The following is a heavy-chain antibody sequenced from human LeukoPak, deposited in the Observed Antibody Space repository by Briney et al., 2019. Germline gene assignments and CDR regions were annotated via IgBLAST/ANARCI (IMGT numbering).Heavy chain of an antibody. J-gene: IGHJ4*02. CDR3: AGRTHYDFWSGYGSPPDY. Sequence: GGSLSLSCAASGFTFSSYWMSWVCQAPGKGLEWVANIKQDGSEKYYVDSVKGRFTISRDNAKNSLYLQMNSLRAEDTAVYYCAGRTHYDFWSGYGSPPDYWGQGTLVTVSS. CDR1: GFTFSSYW. CDR2: IKQDGSEK. V-gene: IGHV3-7*01. D-gene: IGHD3-3*01.